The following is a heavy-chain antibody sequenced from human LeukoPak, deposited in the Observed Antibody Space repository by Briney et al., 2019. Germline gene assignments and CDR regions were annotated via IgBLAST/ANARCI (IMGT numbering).Heavy chain of an antibody. V-gene: IGHV1-69*06. Sequence: ASVKVSCKASEGTFSSYAISWVRQAPGQGLEWMGGIIPIFGTANYAQKFQGRVTITADKSTSTAYMELSSLRSEDTAVYYCAREGSYYGSGSSPRPFDYWGQGTLVTVSS. CDR3: AREGSYYGSGSSPRPFDY. D-gene: IGHD3-10*01. J-gene: IGHJ4*02. CDR1: EGTFSSYA. CDR2: IIPIFGTA.